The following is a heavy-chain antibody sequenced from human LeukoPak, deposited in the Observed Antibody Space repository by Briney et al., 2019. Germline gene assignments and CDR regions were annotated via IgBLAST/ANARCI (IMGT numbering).Heavy chain of an antibody. V-gene: IGHV4-34*01. CDR3: ARDYGDSRNYNWFDP. Sequence: SETLSLTCAVYGGSFSGYYWSWMRQPPGEGLEWIGDINQSGSTTYNPSLKSRVTILVDTSKNQFSLELTSVTAADTAVYYYARDYGDSRNYNWFDPWGQGTLVTVSS. J-gene: IGHJ5*02. CDR1: GGSFSGYY. D-gene: IGHD4-17*01. CDR2: INQSGST.